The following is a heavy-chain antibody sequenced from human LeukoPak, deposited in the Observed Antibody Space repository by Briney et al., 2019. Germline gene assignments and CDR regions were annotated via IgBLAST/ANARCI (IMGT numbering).Heavy chain of an antibody. V-gene: IGHV4-59*01. CDR1: GFTFSSYW. Sequence: NPGGSLRLSCAASGFTFSSYWVSWIRQPPGKGLEWIGYIYNSGSTNYNPSLKSRVTISVDTSKNQFSLKLSSVTAADTAVYSCARAFGYSGYAGDNWFDPWGQGTLVTVSS. D-gene: IGHD5-12*01. CDR2: IYNSGST. CDR3: ARAFGYSGYAGDNWFDP. J-gene: IGHJ5*02.